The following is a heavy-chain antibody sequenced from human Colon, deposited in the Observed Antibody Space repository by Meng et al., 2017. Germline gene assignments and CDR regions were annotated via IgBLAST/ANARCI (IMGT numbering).Heavy chain of an antibody. J-gene: IGHJ4*02. CDR3: ARAYGHRFDY. Sequence: QLELQQSGPGLVKPSQSLSLTCAISGDSVSSDSVTWDWIRQSPSRGLEWLGRTYYRSKWYNDYALSVRSRIIINPDTSKNQFSLQLNSVTSDDTAAYYCARAYGHRFDYWGQGTLVTVSS. D-gene: IGHD5-24*01. V-gene: IGHV6-1*01. CDR2: TYYRSKWYN. CDR1: GDSVSSDSVT.